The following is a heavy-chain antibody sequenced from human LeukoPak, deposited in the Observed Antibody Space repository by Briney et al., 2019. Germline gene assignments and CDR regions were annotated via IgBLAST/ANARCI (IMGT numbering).Heavy chain of an antibody. J-gene: IGHJ4*02. CDR1: GGSISSGSYY. CDR2: IYTSGST. Sequence: RPSETLSLTCTVSGGSISSGSYYWSWIRQPAGKGLEWIGRIYTSGSTNYNPSLKSRVTISVDTSKNQFSLKLSSVTAADTAVYYCARGGYYGSGTFKYWGQGTLVTVSS. CDR3: ARGGYYGSGTFKY. D-gene: IGHD3-10*01. V-gene: IGHV4-61*02.